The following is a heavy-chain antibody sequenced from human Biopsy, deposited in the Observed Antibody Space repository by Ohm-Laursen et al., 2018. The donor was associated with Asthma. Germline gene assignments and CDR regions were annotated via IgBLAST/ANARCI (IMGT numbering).Heavy chain of an antibody. CDR3: ASDFPKDYVRYNFQF. J-gene: IGHJ4*02. V-gene: IGHV1-69*13. Sequence: SVKVSCKAPGGTFSNFAISWVRQAPGQGLEWLGGIMTVFGTTNYAQKFQGRVTITADESTGTAYMEVTSLRSEDTAVYYCASDFPKDYVRYNFQFWGQGTLVTVSS. D-gene: IGHD4-17*01. CDR1: GGTFSNFA. CDR2: IMTVFGTT.